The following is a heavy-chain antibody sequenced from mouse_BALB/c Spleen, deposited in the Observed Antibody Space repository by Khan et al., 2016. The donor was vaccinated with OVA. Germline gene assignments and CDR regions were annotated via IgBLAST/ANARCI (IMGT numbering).Heavy chain of an antibody. CDR2: IWGDGST. CDR1: GFSLTSYG. V-gene: IGHV2-3*01. CDR3: AGFESSYYAIGY. Sequence: VQLVESGPGLVAPSQSLSITCTVSGFSLTSYGVSWFRQPPGKGLEWLGVIWGDGSTNYHSGPISRLIISKDNSKSQVFLKLNSLQTDDTATYYCAGFESSYYAIGYWGQGTSVTVSS. J-gene: IGHJ4*01.